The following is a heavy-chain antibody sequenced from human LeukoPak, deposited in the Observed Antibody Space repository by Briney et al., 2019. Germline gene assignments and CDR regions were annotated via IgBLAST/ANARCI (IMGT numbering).Heavy chain of an antibody. J-gene: IGHJ4*02. D-gene: IGHD1-1*01. V-gene: IGHV3-66*01. Sequence: GGSLRLSCSASGFDVSINYMNWIRQSPEKGLEWVSIIHNDGSTYYADSVKGRFTVSRDNSKNTVSLQMDSLRVDDTGIYYCARGFLQLTPYYFDYWGQGALVTVSS. CDR2: IHNDGST. CDR3: ARGFLQLTPYYFDY. CDR1: GFDVSINY.